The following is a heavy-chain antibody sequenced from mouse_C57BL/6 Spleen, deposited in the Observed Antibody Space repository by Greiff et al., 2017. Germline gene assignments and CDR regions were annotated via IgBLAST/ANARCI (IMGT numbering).Heavy chain of an antibody. V-gene: IGHV1-80*01. CDR1: GYAFSSYW. D-gene: IGHD2-4*01. CDR2: IYPGDGDT. CDR3: ARYYDYDEVDAMDY. Sequence: VQLQESGAELVKPGASVKISCKASGYAFSSYWMNWVKQRPGKGLEWIGQIYPGDGDTNYNGKFKGKATLTADKSSSTAYMQLSSLTSEDSAVYFCARYYDYDEVDAMDYWGQGTSVTVSS. J-gene: IGHJ4*01.